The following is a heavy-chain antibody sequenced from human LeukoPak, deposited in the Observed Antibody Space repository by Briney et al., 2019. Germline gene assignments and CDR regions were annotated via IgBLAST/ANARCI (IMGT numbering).Heavy chain of an antibody. Sequence: SVKVSCKASGGTFSSYAISWVRQAPGQGLEWMGGIIPSFGTANNAQKFQGRVTITADESTSTAYMELSSLRSEDTAVYYCAXXFYXSSGADHYYYYYGLDVWGQGTTVTVSS. D-gene: IGHD3-22*01. J-gene: IGHJ6*02. V-gene: IGHV1-69*13. CDR3: AXXFYXSSGADHYYYYYGLDV. CDR1: GGTFSSYA. CDR2: IIPSFGTA.